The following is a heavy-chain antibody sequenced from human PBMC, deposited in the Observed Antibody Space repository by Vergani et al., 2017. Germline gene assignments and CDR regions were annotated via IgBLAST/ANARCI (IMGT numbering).Heavy chain of an antibody. J-gene: IGHJ6*03. D-gene: IGHD6-13*01. Sequence: QVQLQESGPGLVKPSETLSLTCTVSGGSVSSGSYYWSWIRQPAGKGLEWIGYIYYSGSTNYNPSLKSRVTISVDTSKNQFSLKLSSVTAADTAVYYCARGGGGIAAAGRMDVWGKGTTVTVSS. CDR1: GGSVSSGSYY. CDR3: ARGGGGIAAAGRMDV. V-gene: IGHV4-61*10. CDR2: IYYSGST.